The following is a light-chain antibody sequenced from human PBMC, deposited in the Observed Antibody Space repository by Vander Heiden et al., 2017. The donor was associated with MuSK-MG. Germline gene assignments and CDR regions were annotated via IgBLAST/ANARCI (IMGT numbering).Light chain of an antibody. CDR3: QRLSNSPPLT. Sequence: EIVLTQSPATLSLSPGERATLSCRASQSVSSYLAWYQQKPGQAPRLLIFDASNRATGIPARFTGSAYGTGFTRTISIREPEAFALYYFQRLSNSPPLTFGQGTRVDIK. CDR2: DAS. J-gene: IGKJ5*01. V-gene: IGKV3-11*01. CDR1: QSVSSY.